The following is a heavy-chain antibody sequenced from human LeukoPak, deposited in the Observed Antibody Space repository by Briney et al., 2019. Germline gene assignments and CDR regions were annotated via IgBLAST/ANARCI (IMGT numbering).Heavy chain of an antibody. J-gene: IGHJ6*02. Sequence: PGGSLRLSCAASGFIFSSYSMSWVRQAPGKGLEWVSVITCSGKNTYYADSVKGRFTISKDNSKNTVYLQMNDLRVDDTAVYYCAKAASSSWPSYQYGMDVWGQGTTVTVSS. V-gene: IGHV3-23*01. CDR2: ITCSGKNT. CDR1: GFIFSSYS. CDR3: AKAASSSWPSYQYGMDV. D-gene: IGHD6-13*01.